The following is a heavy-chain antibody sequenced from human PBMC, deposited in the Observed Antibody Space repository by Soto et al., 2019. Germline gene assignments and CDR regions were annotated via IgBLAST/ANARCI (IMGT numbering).Heavy chain of an antibody. CDR1: GGSLSDHS. CDR3: ARRTGYTYGLGIYYYYMDV. D-gene: IGHD5-18*01. J-gene: IGHJ6*03. V-gene: IGHV4-34*01. Sequence: SETLSLTCVVYGGSLSDHSWNWIRQPPGKGLEWIGEINHSGSTNYNPSLKSRVTISLDTSKNQVSLKLTSVTAADTAVFYCARRTGYTYGLGIYYYYMDVWGKGTTVTVSS. CDR2: INHSGST.